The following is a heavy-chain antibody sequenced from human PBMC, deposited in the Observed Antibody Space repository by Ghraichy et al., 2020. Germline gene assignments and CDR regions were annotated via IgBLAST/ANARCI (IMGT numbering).Heavy chain of an antibody. D-gene: IGHD3-22*01. V-gene: IGHV3-23*01. Sequence: ETLSLTCAASGFTFSSYAMSWVRQAPGKGLEWVSAISGSGGSTYYADSVKGRFTISRDNSKNTLYLQMNSLRAEDTAVYYCAKVSPLLDYYDSSGEGHAFDIWGQGTMVTVSS. CDR2: ISGSGGST. CDR1: GFTFSSYA. J-gene: IGHJ3*02. CDR3: AKVSPLLDYYDSSGEGHAFDI.